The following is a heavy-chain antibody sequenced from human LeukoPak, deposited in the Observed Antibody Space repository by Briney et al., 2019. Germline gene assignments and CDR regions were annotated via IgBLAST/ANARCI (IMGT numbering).Heavy chain of an antibody. Sequence: QPGGSLRLSCAASGFTFSSDAMSWVRQAPGKGLEWVSYISSSDSTIYYADSVKGRFTISRDNAKNSLYLQMNSLRAEDTAVYYCARVAINDYGDYFDYWSQGTLVTVSS. CDR2: ISSSDSTI. J-gene: IGHJ4*02. V-gene: IGHV3-48*03. CDR1: GFTFSSDA. CDR3: ARVAINDYGDYFDY. D-gene: IGHD4-17*01.